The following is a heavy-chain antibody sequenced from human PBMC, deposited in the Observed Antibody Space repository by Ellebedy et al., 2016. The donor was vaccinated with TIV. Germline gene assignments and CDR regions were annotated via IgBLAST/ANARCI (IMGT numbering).Heavy chain of an antibody. D-gene: IGHD1-26*01. J-gene: IGHJ4*02. CDR2: IIPIFGTA. Sequence: AASVKVSCKASGGTFSSYAISWVRQAPGQGLEWMGGIIPIFGTANYAQKFQGRVTITADESTSTAYMELSSLRSEDTAVYYCARVGGARTSVGAIDFDYWGQGTLVTVSS. V-gene: IGHV1-69*13. CDR1: GGTFSSYA. CDR3: ARVGGARTSVGAIDFDY.